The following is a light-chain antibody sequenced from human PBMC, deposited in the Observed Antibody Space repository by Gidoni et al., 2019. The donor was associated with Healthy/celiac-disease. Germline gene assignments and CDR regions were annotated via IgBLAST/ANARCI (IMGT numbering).Light chain of an antibody. CDR2: GAS. J-gene: IGKJ2*01. CDR3: QQYNNWPHT. Sequence: SCRASQSVSRNLAWYQQKPGQAPRLLIYGASTRATGIPARFSGSGSGTEFTLTISSLQSEDFAVYYCQQYNNWPHTFGQGTKLEIK. V-gene: IGKV3-15*01. CDR1: QSVSRN.